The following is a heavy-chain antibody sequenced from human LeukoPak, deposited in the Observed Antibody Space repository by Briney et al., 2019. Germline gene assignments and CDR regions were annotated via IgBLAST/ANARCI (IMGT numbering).Heavy chain of an antibody. CDR2: IYYSGST. CDR3: ARDRIAVAGSYDY. V-gene: IGHV4-39*07. D-gene: IGHD6-19*01. Sequence: SETLSLTCTVSGGSISSSSYYWGWIRQPPGKGLEWIGSIYYSGSTYYNPSLKSRVTISVDTSKNQFSLKLSSVTAADTAVYYCARDRIAVAGSYDYWGQGTLVTVSS. CDR1: GGSISSSSYY. J-gene: IGHJ4*02.